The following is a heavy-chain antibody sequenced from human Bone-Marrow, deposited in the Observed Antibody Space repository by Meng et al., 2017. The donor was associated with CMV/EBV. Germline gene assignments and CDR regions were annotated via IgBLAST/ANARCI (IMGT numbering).Heavy chain of an antibody. CDR3: ARTLSSLWNDAFDI. CDR2: IYYSGGT. CDR1: AFPINTDYY. D-gene: IGHD6-19*01. Sequence: SETLSLTCTVSAFPINTDYYWGWIRQSPGKGLEWLGNIYYSGGTFYNPSLKSRVAISIDTSKNQFSLRLTSVTAADTAVYYCARTLSSLWNDAFDIWGQGTMATVSS. V-gene: IGHV4-38-2*02. J-gene: IGHJ3*02.